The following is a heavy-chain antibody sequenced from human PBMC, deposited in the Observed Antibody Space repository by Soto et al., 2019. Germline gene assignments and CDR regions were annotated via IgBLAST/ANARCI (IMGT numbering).Heavy chain of an antibody. CDR3: ARQARYCSSTSCSRADY. Sequence: SCKGSGYSFTSYWISWVRQMPGKGLEWMGRIDPSDSYTNYSPSFQGHVTISADKSISTAYLQWSSLKASDTAMYYCARQARYCSSTSCSRADYWGQGTLVTVSS. J-gene: IGHJ4*02. CDR1: GYSFTSYW. CDR2: IDPSDSYT. D-gene: IGHD2-2*01. V-gene: IGHV5-10-1*01.